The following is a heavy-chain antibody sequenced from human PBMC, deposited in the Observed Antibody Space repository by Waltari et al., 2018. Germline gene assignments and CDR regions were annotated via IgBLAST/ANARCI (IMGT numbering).Heavy chain of an antibody. CDR3: ARAAVRGAAAGSFDY. J-gene: IGHJ4*02. D-gene: IGHD6-13*01. CDR2: INPNSGGT. Sequence: QVQLVQSGAEVKKPGASVKVSCTASGYTFTGYYMHWVRQAPGQGLEWMGWINPNSGGTNYAQKFQGRVTMTRDTSISTAYMELSRLRSDDTAVYYCARAAVRGAAAGSFDYWGQGTLVTVSS. V-gene: IGHV1-2*02. CDR1: GYTFTGYY.